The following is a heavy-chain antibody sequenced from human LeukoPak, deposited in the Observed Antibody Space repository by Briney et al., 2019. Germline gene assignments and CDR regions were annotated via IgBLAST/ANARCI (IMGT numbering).Heavy chain of an antibody. V-gene: IGHV4-59*01. CDR2: IYYSGST. D-gene: IGHD3-22*01. CDR1: GGSISSYY. Sequence: PSETLSLTCTVSGGSISSYYWSWIRQPPGKGLEWIGHIYYSGSTNYNPSLKSRVTISVDTSKNQFSLKLSSVTAADTAVYYCARDRIYYDSSGYIYYYYGMDVWGQGTTVTVSS. CDR3: ARDRIYYDSSGYIYYYYGMDV. J-gene: IGHJ6*02.